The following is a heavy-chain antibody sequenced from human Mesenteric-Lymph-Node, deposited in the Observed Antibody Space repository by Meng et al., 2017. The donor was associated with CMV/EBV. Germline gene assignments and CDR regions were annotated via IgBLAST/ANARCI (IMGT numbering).Heavy chain of an antibody. CDR2: INAGNGNT. CDR1: GYTFTSYP. D-gene: IGHD5-24*01. Sequence: KASGYTFTSYPIHWVRQAPGQRLEWMGWINAGNGNTKYSQRFLGRVTISRDTSASTAYLDLTTLTSEDTAVYFCAAGPGGYGYLIGNYWGQGTLVTVSS. J-gene: IGHJ4*02. CDR3: AAGPGGYGYLIGNY. V-gene: IGHV1-3*01.